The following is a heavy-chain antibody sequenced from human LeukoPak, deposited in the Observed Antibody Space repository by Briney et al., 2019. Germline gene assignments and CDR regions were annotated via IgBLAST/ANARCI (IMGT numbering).Heavy chain of an antibody. CDR1: GSTFTNYG. V-gene: IGHV1-18*01. CDR2: ISVDNGNT. D-gene: IGHD4-23*01. J-gene: IGHJ3*02. CDR3: ARGLDYGGNTLVLSASDM. Sequence: GASVKVSCKASGSTFTNYGMSWVRQAPGQGLEWMGWISVDNGNTKYAQYVQGRVTITTDTSTSTAYMQLRSLRSDDTAVYYCARGLDYGGNTLVLSASDMWGQGTMVTVYS.